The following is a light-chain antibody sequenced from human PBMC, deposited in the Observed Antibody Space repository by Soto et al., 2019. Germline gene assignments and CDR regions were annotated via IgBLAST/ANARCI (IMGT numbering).Light chain of an antibody. CDR1: QDISNY. Sequence: DIQMTRSPFSLSASVGDRVTITCQSSQDISNYLNWYQQKPGKAPKLLIYYASNLETGVPSRFSGSGSGTDFTFTISSLQPEDIATYYCQQYDNLPPYTFGQGTKVDLK. CDR2: YAS. CDR3: QQYDNLPPYT. V-gene: IGKV1-33*01. J-gene: IGKJ2*01.